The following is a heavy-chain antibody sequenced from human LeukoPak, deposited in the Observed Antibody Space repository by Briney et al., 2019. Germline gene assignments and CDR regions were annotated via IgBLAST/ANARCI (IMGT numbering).Heavy chain of an antibody. V-gene: IGHV4-59*12. CDR3: ARDLLVGAD. D-gene: IGHD1-26*01. CDR1: GGSISSYY. Sequence: SETLSLTCTVSGGSISSYYWSWIRQPPGKGLEWIGYIYYSGSTNYNPSLKSRVTISVDTSKNQFSLKLSSVTAADTAVYYCARDLLVGADWGQGTLVTVSS. CDR2: IYYSGST. J-gene: IGHJ4*02.